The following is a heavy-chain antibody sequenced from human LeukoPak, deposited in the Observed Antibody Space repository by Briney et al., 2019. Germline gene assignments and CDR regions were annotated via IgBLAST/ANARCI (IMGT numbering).Heavy chain of an antibody. CDR3: AKRDNSGWSYFDF. CDR1: GFTFSSYA. D-gene: IGHD6-19*01. CDR2: ISRSGGGT. V-gene: IGHV3-23*01. J-gene: IGHJ4*02. Sequence: TGGSLRLSCAASGFTFSSYAMSWVRQVPGKGLEWVPGISRSGGGTYYADSVKGRFTISRDNSKNTLYVQMNSLRAEDTAVYYCAKRDNSGWSYFDFWGQGTLVTVSS.